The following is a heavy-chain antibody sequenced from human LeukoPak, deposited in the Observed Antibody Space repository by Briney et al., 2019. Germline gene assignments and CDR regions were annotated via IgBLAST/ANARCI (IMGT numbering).Heavy chain of an antibody. CDR1: GGSVSSGSYY. V-gene: IGHV4-61*01. CDR3: ARTPSFVAAGLDY. D-gene: IGHD6-13*01. CDR2: IYYSGST. J-gene: IGHJ4*02. Sequence: SETLSLTCTVSGGSVSSGSYYWSWIRQPPGKGLEWIGYIYYSGSTNYNPSLKSRVTISVDTSKNRFSLKLSSVTAADTAVYYCARTPSFVAAGLDYWGQGTLVTVSS.